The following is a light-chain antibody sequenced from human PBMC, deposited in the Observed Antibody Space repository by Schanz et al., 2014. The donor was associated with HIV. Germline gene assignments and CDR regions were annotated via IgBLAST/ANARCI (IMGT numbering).Light chain of an antibody. V-gene: IGLV3-9*01. CDR1: NSGSNN. CDR2: RDN. J-gene: IGLJ2*01. CDR3: QVWDNYSVI. Sequence: SYELTQPLSVSVALGQTARITCGGHNSGSNNFHWYQQKAGRAPILVIFRDNNRPSEIPERFSGSKSGNTATLTISRAQAGDEADYYCQVWDNYSVIFGGGTKLTVL.